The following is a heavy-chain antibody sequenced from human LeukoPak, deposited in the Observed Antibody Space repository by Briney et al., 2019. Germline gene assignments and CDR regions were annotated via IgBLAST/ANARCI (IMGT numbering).Heavy chain of an antibody. D-gene: IGHD3-9*01. Sequence: SETLSLTCTVSGGSISSYYWSWIRQPPGKGLEWIGYIYYSGSTNYNPPLKSRVTISVDTSKNQFSLKLSSVTAADTAVYYCAREISTDSNWFDPWGQGTLVTVSS. CDR3: AREISTDSNWFDP. V-gene: IGHV4-59*01. J-gene: IGHJ5*02. CDR1: GGSISSYY. CDR2: IYYSGST.